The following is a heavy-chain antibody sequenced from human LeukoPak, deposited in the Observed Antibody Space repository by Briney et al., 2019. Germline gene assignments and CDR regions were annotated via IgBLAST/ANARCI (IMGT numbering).Heavy chain of an antibody. D-gene: IGHD6-13*01. CDR3: ARVGGIAADASDI. CDR1: GFTFSSYW. J-gene: IGHJ3*02. Sequence: GGSLRLSCAASGFTFSSYWMSWVRQAPGKGLEWVANIKQDGSEKYYVDSVKGRFTISRDNAKNSLYLQMNSLRAEDTAVYYCARVGGIAADASDIWGQGTMVTVSS. V-gene: IGHV3-7*01. CDR2: IKQDGSEK.